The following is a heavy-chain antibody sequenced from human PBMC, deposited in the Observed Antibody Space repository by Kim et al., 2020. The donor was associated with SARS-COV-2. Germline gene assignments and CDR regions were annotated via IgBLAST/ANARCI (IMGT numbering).Heavy chain of an antibody. CDR1: GGSFSGYY. D-gene: IGHD6-13*01. CDR2: INHSGST. V-gene: IGHV4-34*01. J-gene: IGHJ4*02. CDR3: ARPEIAAAGPYYFDY. Sequence: SETLSLTCAVYGGSFSGYYWSWIRQPPGKGLEWIGEINHSGSTNYNPSLKSRVTISVDTSKNQFSLKLSSVTAADTAVYYCARPEIAAAGPYYFDYWGQGTLVTVSS.